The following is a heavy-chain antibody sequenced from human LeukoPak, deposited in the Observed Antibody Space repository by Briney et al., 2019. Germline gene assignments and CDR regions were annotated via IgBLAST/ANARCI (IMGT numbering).Heavy chain of an antibody. J-gene: IGHJ4*02. CDR2: SKSQTDGGTT. Sequence: KPGESLRLSCAASGLTFTNAWMSWVRQAPGKGPEWIGRSKSQTDGGTTDCAAPVKGRFTISRDDSKNTVYQQMNSLKTEDTAVYFCTTLSYVGGYWGQGTLVTVSS. D-gene: IGHD3-10*02. CDR1: GLTFTNAW. V-gene: IGHV3-15*01. CDR3: TTLSYVGGY.